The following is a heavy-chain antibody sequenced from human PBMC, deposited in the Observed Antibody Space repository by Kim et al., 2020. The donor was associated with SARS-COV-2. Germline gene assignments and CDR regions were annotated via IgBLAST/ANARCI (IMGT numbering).Heavy chain of an antibody. CDR1: GGSISSGGYY. CDR2: IYYSGST. D-gene: IGHD3-3*01. J-gene: IGHJ3*01. V-gene: IGHV4-31*03. Sequence: SETLSLTCSVSGGSISSGGYYWSWIRQHPGKGLEWIGSIYYSGSTFYNPSLKSRITMSVDTSKNQFSLKLSSVTAADTAVYYCARLLRDKTYYDFWSAF. CDR3: ARLLRDKTYYDFWSAF.